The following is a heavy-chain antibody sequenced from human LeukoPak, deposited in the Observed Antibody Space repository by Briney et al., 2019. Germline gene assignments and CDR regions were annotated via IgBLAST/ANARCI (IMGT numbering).Heavy chain of an antibody. CDR3: ARAVLWFGDLDYYYYMDV. V-gene: IGHV4-38-2*02. CDR1: GYSISSGYY. CDR2: IYHSGST. Sequence: SETLSLTCTVSGYSISSGYYWGWIRQPPGKGLEWIGSIYHSGSTYYNPSLKSRVTISVDTSKNQFSLQLNSVTPEDTAVYYCARAVLWFGDLDYYYYMDVWGKGTTVTVSS. D-gene: IGHD3-10*01. J-gene: IGHJ6*03.